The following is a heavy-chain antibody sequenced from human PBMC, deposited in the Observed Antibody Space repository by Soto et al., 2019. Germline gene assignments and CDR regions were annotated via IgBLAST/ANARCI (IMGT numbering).Heavy chain of an antibody. D-gene: IGHD3-3*01. CDR1: GYTFTSFP. Sequence: QVHLVQSGAEVKMPGASVTVSCKASGYTFTSFPIHWVRQAPGQRLEWIGWIEAGSRNTKYSQNFRGRASITRYTPARTSYMELSSLKSEDTALYFCARDQGYDFTSASYHHGFDSWSQGTLGTVSS. CDR2: IEAGSRNT. V-gene: IGHV1-3*01. J-gene: IGHJ4*02. CDR3: ARDQGYDFTSASYHHGFDS.